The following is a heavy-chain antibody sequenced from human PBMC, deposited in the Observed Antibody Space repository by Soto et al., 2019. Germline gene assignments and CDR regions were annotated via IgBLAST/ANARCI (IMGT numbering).Heavy chain of an antibody. CDR2: MFYSGSS. CDR3: ARVVFLSGYSSSLGWYFDL. Sequence: QVQLQESGPGLVKPSETLSLTCNVSGDSISISYWSWIRQPPGKGLEWIGYMFYSGSSNYNPSLKSRVIISIDPHKNQFSLKLTSVTAADTAVYYCARVVFLSGYSSSLGWYFDLWGRGTLVFVSS. J-gene: IGHJ2*01. D-gene: IGHD6-13*01. CDR1: GDSISISY. V-gene: IGHV4-59*01.